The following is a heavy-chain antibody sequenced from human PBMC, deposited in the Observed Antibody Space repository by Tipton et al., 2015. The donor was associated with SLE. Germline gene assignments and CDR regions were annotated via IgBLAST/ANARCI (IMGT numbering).Heavy chain of an antibody. CDR3: ARPSSGSYPY. Sequence: GSLRLSCAASGFTFSGYWMSWVRQAPGKGLEGVANIKQDGSEKYYVDSVKGRFTISRDNAKNSLYLQMNSLRAEDTAVYYCARPSSGSYPYWGQGTLVTVSS. J-gene: IGHJ4*02. CDR2: IKQDGSEK. V-gene: IGHV3-7*01. CDR1: GFTFSGYW. D-gene: IGHD3-10*01.